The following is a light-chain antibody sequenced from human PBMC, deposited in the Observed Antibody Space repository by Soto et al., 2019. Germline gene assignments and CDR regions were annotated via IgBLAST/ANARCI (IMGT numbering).Light chain of an antibody. CDR1: QTISSW. Sequence: DIQMTQSPSTLSGSVGDRVTITCRASQTISSWLAWYQKKPGKAPKLLIYKASTLKSGVPSRFSGSGSGTEFTITISSLQPDDFATYYCQHYNSYSEAFGQGTKVELK. CDR2: KAS. CDR3: QHYNSYSEA. V-gene: IGKV1-5*03. J-gene: IGKJ1*01.